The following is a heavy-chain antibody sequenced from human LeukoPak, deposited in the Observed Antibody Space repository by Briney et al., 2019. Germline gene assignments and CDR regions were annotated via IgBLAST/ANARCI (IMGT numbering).Heavy chain of an antibody. CDR3: TTGTTYYYDSSGYYRWDAFDI. CDR2: IKSKTDGGTT. D-gene: IGHD3-22*01. CDR1: GFTFSNAW. J-gene: IGHJ3*02. V-gene: IGHV3-15*01. Sequence: GGSLRLSCAASGFTFSNAWMSWVRQAPGKGLEWVGRIKSKTDGGTTDYAAPVKGRFTISRDDSKNTLYLQMNSLKTEDTAVYYCTTGTTYYYDSSGYYRWDAFDIWGQGTMVTVSS.